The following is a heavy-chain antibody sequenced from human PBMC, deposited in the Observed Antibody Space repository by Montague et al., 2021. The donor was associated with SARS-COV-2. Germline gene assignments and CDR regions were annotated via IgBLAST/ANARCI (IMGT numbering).Heavy chain of an antibody. Sequence: SETLSLTCTVSGASISSSDWGWIRQSPGKGLEWIGYFYSVGSTDYNPSLKSRVTISRDTSKNQFSLNLTSVTAADTATYYCANFTRVAATWGHGTLVTVSS. CDR2: FYSVGST. CDR1: GASISSSD. D-gene: IGHD2-15*01. CDR3: ANFTRVAAT. J-gene: IGHJ4*01. V-gene: IGHV4-4*08.